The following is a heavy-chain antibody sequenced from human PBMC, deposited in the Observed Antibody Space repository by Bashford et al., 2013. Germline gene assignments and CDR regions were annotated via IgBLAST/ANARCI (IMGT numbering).Heavy chain of an antibody. CDR3: TDPGGNYDDSGYYRDF. D-gene: IGHD3-22*01. V-gene: IGHV3-23*01. CDR2: ITGSGDSS. J-gene: IGHJ4*02. Sequence: VRQAPGKGLVWVAGITGSGDSSYYAESVRGRFTISRDNSKNTLYLQMNSLRAEDSAVYYCTDPGGNYDDSGYYRDFWGQGNPGHRLL.